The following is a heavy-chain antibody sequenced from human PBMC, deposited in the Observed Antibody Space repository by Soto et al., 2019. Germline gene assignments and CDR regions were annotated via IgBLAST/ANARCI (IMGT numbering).Heavy chain of an antibody. Sequence: EVQLLESGGGLVQPGGSLRLSCAASGFTFSSYAMTWVRQAPGKGLEWVSTISASGVSTYYADSVKGRFTISRDNSKNTVDVQMNRLRDEDTAVYYCEKGGYSTPFDIWGQGTMVSVSS. D-gene: IGHD6-13*01. CDR3: EKGGYSTPFDI. CDR2: ISASGVST. V-gene: IGHV3-23*01. J-gene: IGHJ3*02. CDR1: GFTFSSYA.